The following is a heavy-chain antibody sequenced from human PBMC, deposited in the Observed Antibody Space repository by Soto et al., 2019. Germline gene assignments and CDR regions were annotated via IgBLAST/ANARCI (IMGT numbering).Heavy chain of an antibody. CDR1: GFTFSEYS. J-gene: IGHJ5*02. CDR2: ISSDGDIT. Sequence: GGSMRLSCSASGFTFSEYSMHWVRQAPGKGLQYVSTISSDGDITYYADSVKGRFTISRDNSKNTLYLQMNSLRPEDTAVYYCVKVSTFYDILTGYYSTNFFDPWGQGTLVTVSS. D-gene: IGHD3-9*01. CDR3: VKVSTFYDILTGYYSTNFFDP. V-gene: IGHV3-64D*06.